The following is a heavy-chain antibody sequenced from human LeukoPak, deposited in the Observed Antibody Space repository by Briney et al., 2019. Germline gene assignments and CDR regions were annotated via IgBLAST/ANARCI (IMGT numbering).Heavy chain of an antibody. D-gene: IGHD6-6*01. CDR3: ASVYGSSSRYFDY. Sequence: GGSLRLSCAASGFNYSRYWMNWVRQAPGKGLECVASLNHDGSEQHYVDSVRGRFTISRDNSKNTLYLQMNSLRAEDTAVYYCASVYGSSSRYFDYWGQGTLVTVSS. CDR2: LNHDGSEQ. V-gene: IGHV3-7*03. J-gene: IGHJ4*02. CDR1: GFNYSRYW.